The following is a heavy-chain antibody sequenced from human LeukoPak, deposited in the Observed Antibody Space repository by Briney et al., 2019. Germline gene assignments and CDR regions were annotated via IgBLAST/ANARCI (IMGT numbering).Heavy chain of an antibody. CDR1: GFTFSSYA. J-gene: IGHJ4*02. D-gene: IGHD1-26*01. V-gene: IGHV3-23*01. CDR2: ISGNGRST. Sequence: GGSLRLSCAASGFTFSSYAMSWVRQAPGKGLEWVSTISGNGRSTYYGDSVKGRFTISRDNSKNTLSLQMNSLRAEDTAVYYCAKEYYVLLVFALGGSFDYWGRGTLVTVSS. CDR3: AKEYYVLLVFALGGSFDY.